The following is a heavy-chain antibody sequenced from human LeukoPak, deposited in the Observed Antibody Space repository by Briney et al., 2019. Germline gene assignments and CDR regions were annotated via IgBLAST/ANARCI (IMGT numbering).Heavy chain of an antibody. D-gene: IGHD1-26*01. J-gene: IGHJ4*02. CDR1: GGSISSGGYY. V-gene: IGHV4-30-2*01. CDR2: IYHSGST. CDR3: ASGGYSGSYGGVY. Sequence: SETLSLTCTVSGGSISSGGYYWSWIRQPPGKGLEWIGYIYHSGSTYYNPSLKSRVTISVDRSKNQFSLKLSSVTAADTAVYYCASGGYSGSYGGVYWGQGTLVTVSS.